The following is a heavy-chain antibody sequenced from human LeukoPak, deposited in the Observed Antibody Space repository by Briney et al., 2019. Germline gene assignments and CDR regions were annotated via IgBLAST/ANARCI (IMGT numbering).Heavy chain of an antibody. V-gene: IGHV3-15*01. CDR1: GFTFSNAW. J-gene: IGHJ4*02. CDR2: IKSKTDGGTT. D-gene: IGHD3-3*01. CDR3: TPHPPPPLTIFGVVISWEYYFDY. Sequence: PGGSLRHSCAASGFTFSNAWMSWVRQAPGKGLEWVGRIKSKTDGGTTDYAAPVKGRFTISRDDSKNTLYLQMNSLKTEDPALYYCTPHPPPPLTIFGVVISWEYYFDYWGQGTLVTVSS.